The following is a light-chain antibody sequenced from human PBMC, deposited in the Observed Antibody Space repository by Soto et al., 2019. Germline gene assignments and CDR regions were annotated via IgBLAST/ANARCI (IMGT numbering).Light chain of an antibody. CDR2: DAS. J-gene: IGKJ1*01. CDR3: QQFNAYPRT. V-gene: IGKV1-13*02. Sequence: AIQLTQCPSSLSASLGDTVIITCRASQDITSDLAWYQQRPEKAPVLLIYDASRLESGVPPRFSGGGSGTEFSLTISSLQPEDFATYFCQQFNAYPRTFGQGTKVDIK. CDR1: QDITSD.